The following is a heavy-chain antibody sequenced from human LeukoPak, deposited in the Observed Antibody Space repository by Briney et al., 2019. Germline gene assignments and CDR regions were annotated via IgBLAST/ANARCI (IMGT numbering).Heavy chain of an antibody. CDR2: INPNSGGT. CDR1: GYTFTGYY. D-gene: IGHD3-10*01. Sequence: ASVKVSCKASGYTFTGYYMHWVRQAPGQGLEWMGWINPNSGGTNYAQKFQGWVTMTRDTSISTAYMELSRLRSDDTAVYYCARARRITMVRGAVDAFDIWGQGTMVTVSS. CDR3: ARARRITMVRGAVDAFDI. J-gene: IGHJ3*02. V-gene: IGHV1-2*04.